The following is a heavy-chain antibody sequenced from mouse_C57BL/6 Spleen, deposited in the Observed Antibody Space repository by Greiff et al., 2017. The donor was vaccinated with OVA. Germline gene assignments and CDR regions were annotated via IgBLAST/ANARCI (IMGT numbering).Heavy chain of an antibody. D-gene: IGHD2-3*01. V-gene: IGHV5-17*01. CDR3: ARLYDGYYNYAMDY. Sequence: EVQGVESGGGLVKPGGSLKLSCAASGFTFSDYGMHWVRQAPEKGLEWVAYISSGSSTIYYADTVKGRATISRDNAKTTLFLQMTSLRSVDTSMYYGARLYDGYYNYAMDYWGQGTSVTVSS. CDR1: GFTFSDYG. CDR2: ISSGSSTI. J-gene: IGHJ4*01.